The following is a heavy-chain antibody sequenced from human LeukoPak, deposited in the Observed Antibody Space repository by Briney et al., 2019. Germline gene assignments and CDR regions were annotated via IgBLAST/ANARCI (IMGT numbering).Heavy chain of an antibody. CDR3: ARDHSSSVLDY. CDR1: GYTFTCYY. V-gene: IGHV1-2*02. Sequence: ASVKVSCKASGYTFTCYYMHWVRQAPGQGLEWMGWINANSGGTNYAQKFQGRVTITSDTSISTAYMELSRLRSDDTAVYYCARDHSSSVLDYWGQGTLVTVSS. CDR2: INANSGGT. J-gene: IGHJ4*02. D-gene: IGHD6-6*01.